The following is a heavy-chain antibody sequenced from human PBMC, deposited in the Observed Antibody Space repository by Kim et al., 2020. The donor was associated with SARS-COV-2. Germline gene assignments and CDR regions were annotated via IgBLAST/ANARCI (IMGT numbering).Heavy chain of an antibody. D-gene: IGHD3-22*01. Sequence: KFQGRVTMTRDTSISTAYMELSRLRSDDTAVYYCARVNTYYYDSSGFFDPWGQGTLVTVSS. J-gene: IGHJ5*02. V-gene: IGHV1-2*02. CDR3: ARVNTYYYDSSGFFDP.